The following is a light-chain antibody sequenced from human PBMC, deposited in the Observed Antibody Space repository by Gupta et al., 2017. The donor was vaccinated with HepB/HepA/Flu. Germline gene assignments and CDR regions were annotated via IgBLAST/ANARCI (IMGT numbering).Light chain of an antibody. J-gene: IGLJ2*01. CDR3: ETWDNSLSGVV. CDR1: SSNIGSNV. V-gene: IGLV1-51*01. Sequence: QSVLTQPPSVSAAPGQKVTISCSGSSSNIGSNVVSWYQQLPGTAPRLLIYDNNKRPSGILDRFSGSKSGTSATLDITGLQTGDEADYYCETWDNSLSGVVFGGGTKRTVV. CDR2: DNN.